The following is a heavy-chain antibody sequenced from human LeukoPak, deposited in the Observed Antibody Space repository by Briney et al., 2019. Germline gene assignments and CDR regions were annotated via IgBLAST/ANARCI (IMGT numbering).Heavy chain of an antibody. CDR3: ARDKVLRYFDWLFADSYYYGMDV. CDR1: GGSISSYY. Sequence: SETLSLTCTVSGGSISSYYWSWIRQPAGKGLEWIGRIYTSGSTNYNPSLKSRVTMSVDTSKNQFSLKLSSVTAADTAVYYCARDKVLRYFDWLFADSYYYGMDVWGQGTTVTVSS. D-gene: IGHD3-9*01. V-gene: IGHV4-4*07. J-gene: IGHJ6*02. CDR2: IYTSGST.